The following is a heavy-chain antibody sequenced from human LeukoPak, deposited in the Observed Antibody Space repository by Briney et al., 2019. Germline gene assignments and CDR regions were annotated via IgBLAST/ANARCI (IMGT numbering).Heavy chain of an antibody. D-gene: IGHD3-10*01. Sequence: GGSLRLSCEASEFTFSNYWMNWVRQVPGKGLEWVASIKPDGSEKYYVDSVRGRFTISRDNAKNSLYLQMSSLRAEDTAVYYCLAGGGYWGQGTLVTVSS. CDR3: LAGGGY. V-gene: IGHV3-7*01. CDR1: EFTFSNYW. CDR2: IKPDGSEK. J-gene: IGHJ4*02.